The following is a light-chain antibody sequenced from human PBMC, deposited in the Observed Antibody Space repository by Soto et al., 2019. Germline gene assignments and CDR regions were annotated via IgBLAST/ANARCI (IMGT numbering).Light chain of an antibody. V-gene: IGLV1-40*01. CDR3: QSYDSSLSAV. J-gene: IGLJ7*01. Sequence: QSVLTQPPSVSGAPGQTVTISRTGSSSNIGAGYDVHWYQQFPGTAPKLLIYGNNNRPSGVPDRFSGSKSGTSASLAITGLQAEDEADYYCQSYDSSLSAVFGGGTQLTVL. CDR2: GNN. CDR1: SSNIGAGYD.